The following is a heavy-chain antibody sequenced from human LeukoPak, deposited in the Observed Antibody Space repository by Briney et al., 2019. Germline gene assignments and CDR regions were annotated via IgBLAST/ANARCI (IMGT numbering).Heavy chain of an antibody. J-gene: IGHJ4*02. Sequence: GGSLRLSCAASRFTFSSYGMHWVRQAPGKGLEWVAFIRYDGSNKYYADPVKGRFTISRDNSKNTLYLQMNSLRAEDTAVYYCARDVGVTYYDISGPDYWGQGTLVTVSS. D-gene: IGHD3-9*01. CDR3: ARDVGVTYYDISGPDY. CDR1: RFTFSSYG. V-gene: IGHV3-30*02. CDR2: IRYDGSNK.